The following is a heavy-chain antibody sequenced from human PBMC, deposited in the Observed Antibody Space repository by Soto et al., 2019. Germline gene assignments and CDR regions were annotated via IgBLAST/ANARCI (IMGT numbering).Heavy chain of an antibody. D-gene: IGHD3-10*01. Sequence: QVQLVQSGAEVKKPGASVKVSCKASGYTFTGHYMHWVRQAPGQGLEWMGWINPNSVGTNYAQKFQGRVTMARDTSISTANMELSRLRSDDTAVYYCAREPMFRAAHGFDIWGQWTMVTVSS. CDR2: INPNSVGT. J-gene: IGHJ3*02. CDR1: GYTFTGHY. V-gene: IGHV1-2*02. CDR3: AREPMFRAAHGFDI.